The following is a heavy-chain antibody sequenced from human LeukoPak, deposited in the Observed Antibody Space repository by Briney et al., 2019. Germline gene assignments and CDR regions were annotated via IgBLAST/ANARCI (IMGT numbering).Heavy chain of an antibody. CDR2: IYYSGST. V-gene: IGHV4-61*08. D-gene: IGHD6-19*01. J-gene: IGHJ2*01. CDR1: GGSISSGGYY. Sequence: SETLSLTCTVSGGSISSGGYYWSWIRQPPGKGLEWIGYIYYSGSTNYNPSLKSRVTISVDTSKNQFSLKLSSVTAADTAVYYCASAPYSSGWPYWYFDLWGRGTLVTVSS. CDR3: ASAPYSSGWPYWYFDL.